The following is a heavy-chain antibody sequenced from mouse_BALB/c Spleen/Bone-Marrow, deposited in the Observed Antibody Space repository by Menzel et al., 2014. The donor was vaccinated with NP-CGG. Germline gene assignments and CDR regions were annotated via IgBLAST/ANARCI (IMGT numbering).Heavy chain of an antibody. CDR2: IRSQSNNYAT. D-gene: IGHD2-4*01. CDR1: GFTFNTYA. CDR3: LRQNYDYAWFAY. V-gene: IGHV10-1*02. Sequence: EVKVVESGGGLVQPKGSLKLSCAASGFTFNTYAMNWVRQAPGKGLEWVARIRSQSNNYATYYADSVKDRFTISRDDSQSMLYLQMNNLKTEDTAMYYCLRQNYDYAWFAYWGQGTLVTVSA. J-gene: IGHJ3*01.